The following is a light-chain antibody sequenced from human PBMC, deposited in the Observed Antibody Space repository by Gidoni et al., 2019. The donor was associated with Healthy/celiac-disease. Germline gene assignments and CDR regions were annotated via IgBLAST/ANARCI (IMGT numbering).Light chain of an antibody. V-gene: IGKV3-15*01. CDR1: QSVSSH. Sequence: RQSVSSHLAWYQQKPGQAPRLLIYGASTRATGIPARFSGSGSGTEFTLTISSLQSEDFAVYYCQQYNNWPPWTFGQGTKVEIK. J-gene: IGKJ1*01. CDR2: GAS. CDR3: QQYNNWPPWT.